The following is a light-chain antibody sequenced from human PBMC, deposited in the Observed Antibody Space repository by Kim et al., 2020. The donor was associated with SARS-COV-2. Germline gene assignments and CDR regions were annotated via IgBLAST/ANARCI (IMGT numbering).Light chain of an antibody. CDR3: HHYGTSSFT. V-gene: IGKV3-20*01. CDR1: QSLTY. Sequence: EIVLTQTPGTLSLSPGDRATPACRASQSLTYLAWYQQKPGQAPRLLIYDTSTRATGIPDRFRGGGSGTDFTLTINSLAPEDFAVYYCHHYGTSSFTFGPGTKVDIK. J-gene: IGKJ3*01. CDR2: DTS.